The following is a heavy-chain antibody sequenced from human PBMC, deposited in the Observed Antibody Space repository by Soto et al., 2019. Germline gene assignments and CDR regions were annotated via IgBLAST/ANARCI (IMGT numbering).Heavy chain of an antibody. J-gene: IGHJ5*02. CDR1: GGSFSGYY. CDR3: ARETPRDGWFDP. CDR2: INHSGST. V-gene: IGHV4-34*01. Sequence: SETLSLTCAVYGGSFSGYYWSWIRQPPGKGLEWIGEINHSGSTNYNPSLKSRVTISVDTSKNQFSLKLSSVTAADTAVYYCARETPRDGWFDPWGQGTLVTSPQ.